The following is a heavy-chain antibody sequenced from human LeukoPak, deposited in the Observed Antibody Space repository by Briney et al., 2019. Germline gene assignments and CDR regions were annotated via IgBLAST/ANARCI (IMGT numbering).Heavy chain of an antibody. CDR2: IYHSGST. J-gene: IGHJ6*02. Sequence: SETLSLTCTVSGGSISSSNWWSWVRQPPGKGLGWIGEIYHSGSTNYNPSLKSRVTISVDKSKNQFSLKLSSVTAADTAVYYCARESLSPPYYYYGMDVWGQGTTVTVSS. V-gene: IGHV4-4*02. CDR1: GGSISSSNW. CDR3: ARESLSPPYYYYGMDV.